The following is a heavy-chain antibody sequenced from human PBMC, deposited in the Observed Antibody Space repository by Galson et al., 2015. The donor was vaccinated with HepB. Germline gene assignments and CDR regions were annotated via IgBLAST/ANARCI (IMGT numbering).Heavy chain of an antibody. D-gene: IGHD4-17*01. CDR2: ITLIFGTA. J-gene: IGHJ4*02. Sequence: SVKVSCKASGGTFSSYGISWVRQAPGQGLEWMGGITLIFGTANYAQKFQGRVTITAAASTSTAYMELSSLRPEDTAVYYCAVSTVTTNYFDYWGQGTLVTVSS. CDR3: AVSTVTTNYFDY. CDR1: GGTFSSYG. V-gene: IGHV1-69*13.